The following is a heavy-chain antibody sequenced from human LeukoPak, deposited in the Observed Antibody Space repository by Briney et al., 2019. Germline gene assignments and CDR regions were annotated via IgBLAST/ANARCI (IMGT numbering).Heavy chain of an antibody. CDR3: ALRSYDSSGYKKGAFDY. Sequence: SVKVSCKASGGTFSSYAISWVRQAPGQGLEWMGRIIPILGIANYAQKFQGRVTITADKSTSTAYMELSSLRSEDTAVYYCALRSYDSSGYKKGAFDYWGQGTLVTVSS. CDR2: IIPILGIA. CDR1: GGTFSSYA. D-gene: IGHD3-22*01. J-gene: IGHJ4*02. V-gene: IGHV1-69*04.